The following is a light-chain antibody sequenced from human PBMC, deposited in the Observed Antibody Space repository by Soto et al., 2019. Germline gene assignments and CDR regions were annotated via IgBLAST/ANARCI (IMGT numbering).Light chain of an antibody. J-gene: IGKJ1*01. Sequence: IVLTRSPATLSLSPGERAPPSGRASQTVSSSLAWYRQKPGQAPRLLIYEASNRATGIPARFSGSGSGTDFTLTISRLEPEDFALYYCQQYGSSQPFGHGTKVDIK. V-gene: IGKV3-20*01. CDR3: QQYGSSQP. CDR1: QTVSSS. CDR2: EAS.